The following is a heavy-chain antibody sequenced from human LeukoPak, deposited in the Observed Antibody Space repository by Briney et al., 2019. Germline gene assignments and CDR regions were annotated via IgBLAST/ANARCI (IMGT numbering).Heavy chain of an antibody. J-gene: IGHJ4*02. D-gene: IGHD6-19*01. V-gene: IGHV3-48*04. CDR3: ARDQWLVSY. Sequence: PGGSLRLSCAASGFTFSSYSMNWVRQAPGKGLEWVSYISSSSSTIYYADSVKGRFTISRDNAKNSLYLQMNSLRAEDTAVYYCARDQWLVSYWGQGTLVTVSS. CDR1: GFTFSSYS. CDR2: ISSSSSTI.